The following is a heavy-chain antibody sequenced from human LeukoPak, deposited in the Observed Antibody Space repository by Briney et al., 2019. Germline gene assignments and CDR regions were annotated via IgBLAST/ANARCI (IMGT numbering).Heavy chain of an antibody. CDR3: ARQPSATAAFDI. CDR1: GGSISSYY. Sequence: SETLSLTCAVCGGSISSYYWSWIRQPPGKGLEWIAYIYYNGNTNYNPSFKSRVTISVDTSKNQFSLKLSSVDAADTAIYYCARQPSATAAFDIWGQGTMVTVSS. J-gene: IGHJ3*02. CDR2: IYYNGNT. D-gene: IGHD5-18*01. V-gene: IGHV4-59*08.